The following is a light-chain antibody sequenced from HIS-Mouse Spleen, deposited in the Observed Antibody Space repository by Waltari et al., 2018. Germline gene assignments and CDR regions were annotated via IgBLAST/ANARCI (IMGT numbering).Light chain of an antibody. CDR1: STDVCGYNY. CDR3: SSYTSSSTYV. J-gene: IGLJ1*01. CDR2: EVS. V-gene: IGLV2-14*01. Sequence: QSALTQPASVSGSPGQSITISCTGTSTDVCGYNYVSWYQRHPGKAPKLMIYEVSNRPSGVSNRFSGSKSGNTASLTISGLQAEDEADYYCSSYTSSSTYVFGTGTKVTVL.